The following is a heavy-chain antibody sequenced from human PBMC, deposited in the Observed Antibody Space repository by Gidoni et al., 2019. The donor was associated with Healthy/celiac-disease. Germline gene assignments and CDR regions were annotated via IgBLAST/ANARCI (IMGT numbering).Heavy chain of an antibody. J-gene: IGHJ4*02. CDR1: GYTFTAYS. CDR2: INPNSGGT. D-gene: IGHD3-9*01. V-gene: IGHV1-2*04. Sequence: QVQLVQSGAAVKKPGASLKVPCTAAGYTFTAYSMHWVRQAPGQGLEWMGWINPNSGGTNYAQKFQGWVTMTRDTSISTAYMELSRLRSDDTAVYYCARAAVLRYFDWLAPYFDYWGQGTLVTVSS. CDR3: ARAAVLRYFDWLAPYFDY.